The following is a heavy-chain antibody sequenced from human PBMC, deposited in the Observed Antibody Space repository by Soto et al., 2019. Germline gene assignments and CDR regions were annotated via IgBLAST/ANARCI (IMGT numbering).Heavy chain of an antibody. CDR3: ARERGRDYGDYDSFYYYYYYMDV. CDR2: IYPGDSDT. CDR1: GYSFTSYW. Sequence: GESLKISCKGSGYSFTSYWIGWVRQMPGKGLEWMGIIYPGDSDTRYSPSFQGQVTISADKSISTAYLQWSSLKASDTAIYYCARERGRDYGDYDSFYYYYYYMDVWCKGPTVTVS. V-gene: IGHV5-51*01. J-gene: IGHJ6*03. D-gene: IGHD4-17*01.